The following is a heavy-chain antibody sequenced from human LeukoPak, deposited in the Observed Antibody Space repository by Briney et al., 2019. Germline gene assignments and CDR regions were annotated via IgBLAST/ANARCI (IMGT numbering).Heavy chain of an antibody. J-gene: IGHJ3*02. CDR2: ISYDGSNK. Sequence: GGSLRLSCAPSRFTFSSYAMHWVRQAPGKGLEWVAVISYDGSNKYYADSVKGRFTISRDNPKNTLYLQMNSLRAEDAAVYYCARASSMIVVASPVDIWGQGTMVTVSS. D-gene: IGHD3-22*01. CDR1: RFTFSSYA. CDR3: ARASSMIVVASPVDI. V-gene: IGHV3-30-3*01.